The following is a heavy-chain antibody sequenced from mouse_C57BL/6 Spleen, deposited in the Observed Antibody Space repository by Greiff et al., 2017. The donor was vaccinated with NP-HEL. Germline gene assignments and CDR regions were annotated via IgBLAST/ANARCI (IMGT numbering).Heavy chain of an antibody. Sequence: VQLQQPGAELVKPGASVKMSCKASGYTFTSYWITWVKQRPGQGLEWIGDIYPGSGSTNYNEKFMSKATLTVDKSSSTAYMQLSSLTSEDSAVYYCARTTVVATDDYWGQGTTLTVSS. CDR2: IYPGSGST. V-gene: IGHV1-55*01. D-gene: IGHD1-1*01. CDR1: GYTFTSYW. CDR3: ARTTVVATDDY. J-gene: IGHJ2*01.